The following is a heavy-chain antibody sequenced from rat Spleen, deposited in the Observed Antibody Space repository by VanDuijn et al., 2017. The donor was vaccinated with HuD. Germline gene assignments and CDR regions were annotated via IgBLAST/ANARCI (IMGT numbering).Heavy chain of an antibody. D-gene: IGHD1-11*01. CDR3: ARGGGIDY. Sequence: EVHLVESGGGLVQPGRSLKLSCAASGFIFSNYGMAWVRQAPTKGLEWVATISYDGSSTYYRDSVKGRFTISRDNAKSTLYLQMDSLRSEDTATYYCARGGGIDYWGQGVMVTVSS. CDR1: GFIFSNYG. J-gene: IGHJ2*01. CDR2: ISYDGSST. V-gene: IGHV5-29*01.